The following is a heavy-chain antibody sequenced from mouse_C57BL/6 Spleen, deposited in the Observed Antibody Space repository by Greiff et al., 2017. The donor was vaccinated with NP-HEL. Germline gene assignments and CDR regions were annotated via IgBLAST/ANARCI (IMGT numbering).Heavy chain of an antibody. V-gene: IGHV1-39*01. CDR3: ERQANWEGYAMDY. CDR1: GYSFTDYY. D-gene: IGHD4-1*01. Sequence: VHVKQSGPELVKPGASVKISCKASGYSFTDYYMNWVKQSNGKSLEWIGVINPNYGTTSYNQKFKGKATLTVDQSSSTAYMQLNSLTSEDSAVYYCERQANWEGYAMDYWGQGTSVTVSS. CDR2: INPNYGTT. J-gene: IGHJ4*01.